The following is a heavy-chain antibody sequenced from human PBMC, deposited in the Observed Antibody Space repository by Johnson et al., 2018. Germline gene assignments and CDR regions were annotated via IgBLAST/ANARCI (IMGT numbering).Heavy chain of an antibody. D-gene: IGHD2-15*01. Sequence: VQLQESGGGVVRPGGSLRLSCAASGFTFDDYSMSWVRQAPGKGLEWVSGINWNGGSTGYADSVKGRFTISRDNAQNSLYLQVNSLRAEDTALSPCARVPDWYCSGGSCRSGAFDIWGQGTMVTVSS. CDR2: INWNGGST. CDR3: ARVPDWYCSGGSCRSGAFDI. CDR1: GFTFDDYS. J-gene: IGHJ3*02. V-gene: IGHV3-20*01.